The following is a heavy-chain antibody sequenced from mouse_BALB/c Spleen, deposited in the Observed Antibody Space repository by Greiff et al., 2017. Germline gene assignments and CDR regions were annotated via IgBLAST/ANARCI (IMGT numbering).Heavy chain of an antibody. CDR2: IDPENGDT. Sequence: DVQLQESGAELVRSGASVKLSCTASGFNIKDYYMHWVKQRPEQGLEWIGWIDPENGDTEYAPKFQGKATMTADTSSNTAYLQLSSLTSEDTAVYYCNARQLTGTAWFAYWGQGTLVTVSA. CDR1: GFNIKDYY. J-gene: IGHJ3*01. CDR3: NARQLTGTAWFAY. D-gene: IGHD4-1*01. V-gene: IGHV14-4*02.